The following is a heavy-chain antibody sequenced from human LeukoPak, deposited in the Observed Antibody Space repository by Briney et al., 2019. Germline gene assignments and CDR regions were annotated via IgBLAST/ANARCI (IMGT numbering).Heavy chain of an antibody. J-gene: IGHJ4*02. CDR1: GFTFSSYS. Sequence: GGSLRLSCAASGFTFSSYSMNWVRQAPGKGLEWVSYISSSSSTIYYADSVKGRFTISRDNAKNSLYLQMNSLRAEDTAVYYCARDFDTPITIFGVVINFDYWGQGTLVTVSS. CDR3: ARDFDTPITIFGVVINFDY. V-gene: IGHV3-48*01. CDR2: ISSSSSTI. D-gene: IGHD3-3*01.